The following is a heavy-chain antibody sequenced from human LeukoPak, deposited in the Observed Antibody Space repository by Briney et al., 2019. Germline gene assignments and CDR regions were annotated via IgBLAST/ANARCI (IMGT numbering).Heavy chain of an antibody. CDR3: ARGGTIRPYYFDY. D-gene: IGHD3-9*01. CDR2: IIPILGIA. J-gene: IGHJ4*02. CDR1: GGTFSSYA. Sequence: GASVKVSCKASGGTFSSYAISWVRQAPGQGLEWMGRIIPILGIAKYAQKFQGRVTITADKSTSTAYMELSSLRSEDTAVYYCARGGTIRPYYFDYWGQGTLVTVSS. V-gene: IGHV1-69*04.